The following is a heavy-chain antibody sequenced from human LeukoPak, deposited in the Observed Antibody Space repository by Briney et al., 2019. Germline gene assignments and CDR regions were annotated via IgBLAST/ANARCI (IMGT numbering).Heavy chain of an antibody. CDR1: GFTFSSYA. D-gene: IGHD2-2*01. Sequence: GGSLRLSCAASGFTFSSYAMSWVRQAPGKGLEWVSSISSGSTYIYYADSVKGRFAISRDNAKNSLYLQVSTLRAEDTAVYYCAREISSSTSFDYWGQGTLVTVSS. V-gene: IGHV3-21*01. J-gene: IGHJ4*02. CDR2: ISSGSTYI. CDR3: AREISSSTSFDY.